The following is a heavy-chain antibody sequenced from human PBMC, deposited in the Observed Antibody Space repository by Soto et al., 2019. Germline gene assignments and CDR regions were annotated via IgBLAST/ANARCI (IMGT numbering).Heavy chain of an antibody. CDR3: ARGPYSSSSWRSYYYYYYMDV. J-gene: IGHJ6*03. CDR2: INHSGST. Sequence: SETLSLTCAVYGGSFSGYYWSWIRQPPGKGLEWIGEINHSGSTNYNPSLKSRVTISVDTSKNQFSLKLSSVTAADTAVYYCARGPYSSSSWRSYYYYYYMDVWGKGTTVTVSS. V-gene: IGHV4-34*01. CDR1: GGSFSGYY. D-gene: IGHD6-6*01.